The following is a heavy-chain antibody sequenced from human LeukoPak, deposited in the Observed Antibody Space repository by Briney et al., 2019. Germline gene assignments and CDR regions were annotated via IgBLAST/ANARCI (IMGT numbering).Heavy chain of an antibody. D-gene: IGHD2-8*01. J-gene: IGHJ4*02. CDR3: ARYCTNGVCYDGLDY. CDR1: GGSISSSSYY. CDR2: IYYSGST. V-gene: IGHV4-39*01. Sequence: SETLSLTCTVSGGSISSSSYYWGWIRQPPGKGLEWIGSIYYSGSTYYNPSLKSRVTISVDTSKNQFSLKLSSVTAADTAVYYCARYCTNGVCYDGLDYWGQGTLVTVSS.